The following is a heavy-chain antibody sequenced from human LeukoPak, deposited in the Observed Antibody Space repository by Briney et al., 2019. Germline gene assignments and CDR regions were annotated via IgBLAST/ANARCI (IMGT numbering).Heavy chain of an antibody. CDR3: ARQKPYYYYYYMDV. Sequence: PSETLSLTCAVYGGSFSGYYWSWIRQPPGKGLEWIGSIYYSGSTYYNPSLKSRVTISVDTSKNQFSLKLSSVTAADTAVYYCARQKPYYYYYYMDVWGKGTTVTISS. CDR1: GGSFSGYY. CDR2: IYYSGST. V-gene: IGHV4-34*01. J-gene: IGHJ6*03.